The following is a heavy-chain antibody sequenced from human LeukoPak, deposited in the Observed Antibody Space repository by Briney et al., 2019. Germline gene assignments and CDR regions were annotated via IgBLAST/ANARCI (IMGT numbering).Heavy chain of an antibody. Sequence: SETLSLTCAVSGCSISSGYYWGWIRQPPGKGLEWIGSIYHSGSTYYNPSLKSRVTISVDTSKNQFSLKLSSVTAADTAVYYCARDYGDYGAPFDYWGQGTLVTVSS. CDR3: ARDYGDYGAPFDY. CDR2: IYHSGST. D-gene: IGHD4-17*01. CDR1: GCSISSGYY. V-gene: IGHV4-38-2*02. J-gene: IGHJ4*02.